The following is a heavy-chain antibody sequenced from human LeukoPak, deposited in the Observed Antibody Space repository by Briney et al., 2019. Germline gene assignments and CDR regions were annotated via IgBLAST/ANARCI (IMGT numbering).Heavy chain of an antibody. CDR2: INNRGDHT. CDR1: GLAFTDYE. D-gene: IGHD5-12*01. V-gene: IGHV3-48*03. CDR3: ARAPKWSYTGYVGR. Sequence: GGSLRLSCVASGLAFTDYEMNWVRQAPGKGLEWLSYINNRGDHTHYIDSVRGLFIISRDNAQKSLFLQMNSLRVEDTAVYYCARAPKWSYTGYVGRWGQGTLVTVSS. J-gene: IGHJ4*02.